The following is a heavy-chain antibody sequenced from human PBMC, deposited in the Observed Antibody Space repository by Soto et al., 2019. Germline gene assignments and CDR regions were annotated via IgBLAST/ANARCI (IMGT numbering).Heavy chain of an antibody. CDR3: DRGVVVTAGDNWFDP. D-gene: IGHD2-21*02. CDR2: IYHSGST. V-gene: IGHV4-30-2*01. J-gene: IGHJ5*02. Sequence: PSETLSLTCAVSGGSISSGGYSWSWIRQPPGKGLEWIGYIYHSGSTYYNPSLKSRVTISVDRSKNQFSLKLSSVTAADTAVYYCDRGVVVTAGDNWFDPWGQGPLVTVSS. CDR1: GGSISSGGYS.